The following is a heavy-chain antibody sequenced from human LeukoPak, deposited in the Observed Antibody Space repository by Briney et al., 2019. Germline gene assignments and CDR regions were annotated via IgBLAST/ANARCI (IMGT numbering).Heavy chain of an antibody. CDR1: GFTFINYN. CDR3: TRDRDSSWSIYYMDV. V-gene: IGHV3-21*01. CDR2: ISSSTTNI. J-gene: IGHJ6*03. D-gene: IGHD6-13*01. Sequence: GSLRLSCAASGFTFINYNMNWVRQAPGKGLEWVSSISSSTTNIYYADSVKGRFTISRDNAKNSLSLQMNSLRVEDTAVYFYTRDRDSSWSIYYMDVWGKGTTVTVSS.